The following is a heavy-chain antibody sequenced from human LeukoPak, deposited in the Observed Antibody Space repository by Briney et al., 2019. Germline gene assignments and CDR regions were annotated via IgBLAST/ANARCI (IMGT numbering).Heavy chain of an antibody. V-gene: IGHV1-46*04. CDR2: INPSDGGT. Sequence: ASVKVSCKASGYTFTNNYIHWVRQAPGQGLEWMGIINPSDGGTTYAQTLQGRVTMSWDMSTTTVYMELSSLRSEDTAVYYCARDPEWGALDYWGLGTLVTVSS. CDR3: ARDPEWGALDY. J-gene: IGHJ4*02. D-gene: IGHD3-16*01. CDR1: GYTFTNNY.